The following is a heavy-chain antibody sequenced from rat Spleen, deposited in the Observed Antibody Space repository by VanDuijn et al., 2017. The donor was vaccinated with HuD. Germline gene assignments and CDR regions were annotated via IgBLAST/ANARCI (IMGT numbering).Heavy chain of an antibody. Sequence: EVKLVESGGGLVQPGRSLKLSCAASGFTFSSYDMAWVRQAPTKGLEWVASISPSGRNTYYRDSVKGRFTVSRDNAKNTLYLQLDSLRSEDTATYYCVRQDTSGYSNWFTYWGQGTLVTVSS. CDR3: VRQDTSGYSNWFTY. J-gene: IGHJ3*01. V-gene: IGHV5-25*01. CDR2: ISPSGRNT. CDR1: GFTFSSYD. D-gene: IGHD4-3*01.